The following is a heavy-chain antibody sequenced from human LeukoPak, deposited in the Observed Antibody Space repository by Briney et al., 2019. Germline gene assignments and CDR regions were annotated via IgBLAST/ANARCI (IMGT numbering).Heavy chain of an antibody. CDR2: ITSSSDTI. CDR3: ARYDYGDFEDYFYYMDA. CDR1: GFIFRSYH. V-gene: IGHV3-48*01. J-gene: IGHJ6*03. Sequence: GGSLRLSCAGSGFIFRSYHMNWVRQAPGKGLEWVAFITSSSDTISYADSVKGRFTISRDNAKNSLYLQMDGLRAEDTAVYYCARYDYGDFEDYFYYMDAWGKGTAVSVSS. D-gene: IGHD4-17*01.